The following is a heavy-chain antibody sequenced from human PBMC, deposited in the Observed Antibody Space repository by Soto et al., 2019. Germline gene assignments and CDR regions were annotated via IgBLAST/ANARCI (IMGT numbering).Heavy chain of an antibody. J-gene: IGHJ6*02. CDR1: GYTFTSYG. D-gene: IGHD1-26*01. Sequence: GASVKVSCKASGYTFTSYGISWVRQAPGQGLEWMGWISAYNGNTNYAQKLQGRVTMTTDTSTSTAYMELGSLRSDDTAVYYCARVPLSIVGAHADYYYGMDVWGQGTTVTVSS. CDR2: ISAYNGNT. V-gene: IGHV1-18*01. CDR3: ARVPLSIVGAHADYYYGMDV.